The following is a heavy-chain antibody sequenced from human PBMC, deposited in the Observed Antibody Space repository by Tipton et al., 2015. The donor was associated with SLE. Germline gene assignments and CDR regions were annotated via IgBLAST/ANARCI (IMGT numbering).Heavy chain of an antibody. CDR2: INHSGST. CDR1: GGSLRINHYF. J-gene: IGHJ4*02. V-gene: IGHV4-39*07. Sequence: TLSLTCTVSGGSLRINHYFWGWFRQPPGEGLVWVGEINHSGSTNYNPSLKSRVTISVDTSKNQFSLKLSSVTAADTAVYYCARGDTTAAAGLNYWGQGTLVTVSS. D-gene: IGHD6-13*01. CDR3: ARGDTTAAAGLNY.